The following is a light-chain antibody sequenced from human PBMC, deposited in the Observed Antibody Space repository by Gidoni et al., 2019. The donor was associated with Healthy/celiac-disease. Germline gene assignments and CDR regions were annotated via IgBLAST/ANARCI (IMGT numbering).Light chain of an antibody. Sequence: DIVMTQSPDSLALSLGERATINCKSSQSVLYSSNNKNYLAWYQQKPGQPPKLLIYWASTRESGVPDRFSGSGSGTDFTLTISSLQAEDVAVYYCQQYYSTSLSTFXQXTKLEIK. J-gene: IGKJ2*02. CDR1: QSVLYSSNNKNY. CDR2: WAS. CDR3: QQYYSTSLST. V-gene: IGKV4-1*01.